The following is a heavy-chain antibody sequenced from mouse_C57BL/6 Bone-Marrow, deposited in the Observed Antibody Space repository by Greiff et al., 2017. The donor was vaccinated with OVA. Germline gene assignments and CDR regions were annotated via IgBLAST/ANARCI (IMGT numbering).Heavy chain of an antibody. CDR3: ARHSSGYLDY. CDR2: IYPSDSET. J-gene: IGHJ2*01. V-gene: IGHV1-61*01. D-gene: IGHD3-2*02. Sequence: QVQLQQPGAELVRPGSSVKLSCKASGYTFTSYWMDWVKQRPGQGLEWIGNIYPSDSETHYNQKFKDKATLTVDKSSSTAYMQLSSLTSEDSAVYYCARHSSGYLDYWGQGTTLIVSS. CDR1: GYTFTSYW.